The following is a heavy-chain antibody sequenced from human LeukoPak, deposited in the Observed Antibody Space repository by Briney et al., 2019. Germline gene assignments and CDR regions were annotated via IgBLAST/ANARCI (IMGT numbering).Heavy chain of an antibody. J-gene: IGHJ4*02. CDR3: ARVGTIFGVVKN. V-gene: IGHV4-34*01. CDR1: GGSFSGYY. Sequence: SETLSLTCAVYGGSFSGYYWSWIRQPPGKGLEWIGEINHSGSTNYNPSLKSRATISVDPSQHQFSLKLSSVTAADTAVYYCARVGTIFGVVKNWGQGTLVTVSS. D-gene: IGHD3-3*01. CDR2: INHSGST.